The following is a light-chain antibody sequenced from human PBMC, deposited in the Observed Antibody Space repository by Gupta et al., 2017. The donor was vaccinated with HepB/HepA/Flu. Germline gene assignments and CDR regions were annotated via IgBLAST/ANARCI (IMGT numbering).Light chain of an antibody. Sequence: DIQLTQSPSFLSASVGDRVTITCRASQGISSYLAWYQQKPGKAPKLLIYAASTVQSGVPSRFSGSGSGTXFTLTIXSRQPEDFATYYCQQRNSSPITFGXGTKVEIK. CDR1: QGISSY. V-gene: IGKV1-9*01. CDR2: AAS. CDR3: QQRNSSPIT. J-gene: IGKJ4*01.